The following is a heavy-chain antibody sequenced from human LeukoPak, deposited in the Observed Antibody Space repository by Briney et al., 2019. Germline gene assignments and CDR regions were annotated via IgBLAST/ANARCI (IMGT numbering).Heavy chain of an antibody. CDR3: AKDSSSGTYFDY. CDR2: ISSSGSKI. CDR1: GFNFSNYE. J-gene: IGHJ4*02. Sequence: PGGSLRLSCAVSGFNFSNYEMNWVRQAPGKGLQWVSYISSSGSKIYYADSVKGRFTVSRDNSKNTLYLQLKSLRAEDTAVYYCAKDSSSGTYFDYWGQGTLVTVSS. V-gene: IGHV3-48*03. D-gene: IGHD1-26*01.